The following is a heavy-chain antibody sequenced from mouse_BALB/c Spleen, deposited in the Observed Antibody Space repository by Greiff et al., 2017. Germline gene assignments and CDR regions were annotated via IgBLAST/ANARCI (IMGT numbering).Heavy chain of an antibody. J-gene: IGHJ4*01. D-gene: IGHD2-12*01. CDR2: IWGDGST. V-gene: IGHV2-6-7*01. CDR3: ARGGKRRNAMDY. CDR1: GFSLTGYG. Sequence: VQRVESGPGLVAPSQSLSITCTVSGFSLTGYGVNWVRQPPGKGLEWLGMIWGDGSTDYNSALKSRLSISKDNSKSQVFLKMNSLQTDDTARYYSARGGKRRNAMDYWGQGTSVTVSS.